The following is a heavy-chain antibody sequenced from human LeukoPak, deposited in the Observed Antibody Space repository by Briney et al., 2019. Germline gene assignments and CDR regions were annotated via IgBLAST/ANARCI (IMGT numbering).Heavy chain of an antibody. J-gene: IGHJ4*02. CDR2: ISSSGST. CDR1: GDSISSGDYY. V-gene: IGHV4-61*02. D-gene: IGHD1-1*01. Sequence: PSETLSLTCTVSGDSISSGDYYWGWIRQPAGKGLEWIGRISSSGSTNYNPSLKSRVTMSVDTSKNQFSLKLSSVTAADTAVYYCARDRGTWNDDGFDYWGQGTLVTVSS. CDR3: ARDRGTWNDDGFDY.